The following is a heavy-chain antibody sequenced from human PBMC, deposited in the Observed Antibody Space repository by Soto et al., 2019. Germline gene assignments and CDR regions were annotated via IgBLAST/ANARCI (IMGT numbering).Heavy chain of an antibody. D-gene: IGHD6-6*01. CDR3: AGDSSSSALDF. V-gene: IGHV4-34*01. CDR2: INHSGST. Sequence: SETLSLTCAVYGGSFSGYYGSWIRQHPGKGLEWIGEINHSGSTNYNPSLKSRVTVSVDTSKNQFSLKLSSVTAADTAVYYCAGDSSSSALDFWGQGNLVSLPS. CDR1: GGSFSGYY. J-gene: IGHJ4*02.